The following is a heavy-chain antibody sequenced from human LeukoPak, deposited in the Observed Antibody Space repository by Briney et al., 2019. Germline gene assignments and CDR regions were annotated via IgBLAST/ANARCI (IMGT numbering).Heavy chain of an antibody. CDR2: IYSGGST. V-gene: IGHV3-66*01. Sequence: GSLRLSCAASGFTVSSNYMSWVRQAPGKGLEWVSVIYSGGSTYYADSVKGRFTMSRDNSKNTLYLQMKSLRSEDTAVYYCARDLGLRGVTNWFEPWGQGTLVTVSS. CDR3: ARDLGLRGVTNWFEP. D-gene: IGHD3-10*01. J-gene: IGHJ5*02. CDR1: GFTVSSNY.